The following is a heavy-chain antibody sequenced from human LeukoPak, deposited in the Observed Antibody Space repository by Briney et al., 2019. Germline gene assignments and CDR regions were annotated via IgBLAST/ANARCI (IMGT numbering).Heavy chain of an antibody. J-gene: IGHJ4*02. CDR3: AASGIAAAGSRTDY. CDR2: ISTYDGNT. CDR1: GYSFTSYG. Sequence: GASVKISCKASGYSFTSYGISWVRQAPGQGLEWMGWISTYDGNTNYAQRVQDRLTMTTDSSTSTAYMKLRSLRSEDTAVYYCAASGIAAAGSRTDYWGQGTLVTVSS. D-gene: IGHD6-13*01. V-gene: IGHV1-18*04.